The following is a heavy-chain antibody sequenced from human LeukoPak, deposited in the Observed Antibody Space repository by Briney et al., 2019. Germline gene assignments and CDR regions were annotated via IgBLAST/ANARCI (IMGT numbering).Heavy chain of an antibody. CDR2: IYTSGST. J-gene: IGHJ4*02. D-gene: IGHD3-22*01. CDR3: ARDREGYYYGSRGYYFDY. Sequence: PSETLSLTRTVSRGSISSYYWSWIRQPAAKGLEWIGRIYTSGSTNYNPSLKSRVTMSVDTSKNQFSLKLSSVTAADTAVYYCARDREGYYYGSRGYYFDYWGQGTLVTVSS. CDR1: RGSISSYY. V-gene: IGHV4-4*07.